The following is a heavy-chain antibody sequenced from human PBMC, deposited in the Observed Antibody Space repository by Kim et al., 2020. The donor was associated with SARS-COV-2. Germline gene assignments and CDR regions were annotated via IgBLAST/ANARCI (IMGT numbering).Heavy chain of an antibody. CDR3: ARGRVATIPPDY. V-gene: IGHV1-18*01. D-gene: IGHD5-12*01. CDR2: ISAYNGNT. J-gene: IGHJ4*02. CDR1: GYTFTTNG. Sequence: ASVKVSCKASGYTFTTNGISWVRQAPGQGLEWMGWISAYNGNTDYAQNLQGRITMTTDTSTSTAYMELRSLRSDDTAVYYCARGRVATIPPDYWGQGTLVTVSS.